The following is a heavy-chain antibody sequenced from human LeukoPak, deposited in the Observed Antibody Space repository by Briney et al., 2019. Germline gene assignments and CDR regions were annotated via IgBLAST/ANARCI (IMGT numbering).Heavy chain of an antibody. CDR3: ARAHSIASYYYGVDV. Sequence: PSETLSLTCTVSGGSISSYYWSWIRQPPGKGLEWIGYIYHSGSTYYNPSLKSRVTISVDRSKNQFSLKLSSVTAADTAVYYCARAHSIASYYYGVDVWGQGTTVTVSS. V-gene: IGHV4-59*12. CDR1: GGSISSYY. J-gene: IGHJ6*02. CDR2: IYHSGST. D-gene: IGHD2/OR15-2a*01.